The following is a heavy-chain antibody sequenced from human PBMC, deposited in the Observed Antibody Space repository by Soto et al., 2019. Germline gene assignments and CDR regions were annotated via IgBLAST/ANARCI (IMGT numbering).Heavy chain of an antibody. CDR3: AREPYGDSQYFDY. CDR1: GFTFNSLS. Sequence: SVGGMAQAGTSLRLSCTGSGFTFNSLSLHWVRQGPDKSLEWVAVVSFDGKVTYYADSVKGRFTVSRDISKNTIYLQANSLRSEDTAVYYCAREPYGDSQYFDYWGQGTPVTVSS. D-gene: IGHD2-21*02. CDR2: VSFDGKVT. V-gene: IGHV3-30*04. J-gene: IGHJ4*02.